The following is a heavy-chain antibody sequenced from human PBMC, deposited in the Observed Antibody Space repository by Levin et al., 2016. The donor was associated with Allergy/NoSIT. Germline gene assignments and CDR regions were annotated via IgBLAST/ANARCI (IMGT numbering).Heavy chain of an antibody. D-gene: IGHD4-17*01. Sequence: SETLSLTCTVSGGSISSYYWSWIRQPPGKGLEWIGYIYYSGSTNYNPSLKSRVTISVDTSKNQFSLKLSSVTAADTAVYYCARDRGDGDYDYWGQGTLVTVSS. CDR2: IYYSGST. J-gene: IGHJ4*02. V-gene: IGHV4-59*01. CDR3: ARDRGDGDYDY. CDR1: GGSISSYY.